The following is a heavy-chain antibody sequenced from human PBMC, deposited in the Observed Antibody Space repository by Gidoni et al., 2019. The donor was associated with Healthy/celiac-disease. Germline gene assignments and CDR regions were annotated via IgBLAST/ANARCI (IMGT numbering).Heavy chain of an antibody. V-gene: IGHV4-34*01. Sequence: LSLKSRVTISVDTSKNQFSLKLISVTAADTAVYYCARSRRGAFDYWGQGTLVTVSS. J-gene: IGHJ4*02. D-gene: IGHD3-10*01. CDR3: ARSRRGAFDY.